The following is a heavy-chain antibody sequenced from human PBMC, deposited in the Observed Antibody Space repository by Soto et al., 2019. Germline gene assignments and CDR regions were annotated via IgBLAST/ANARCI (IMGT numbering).Heavy chain of an antibody. CDR2: ISSSGSTI. CDR3: AREAVGGIAAPHFDY. Sequence: EVQLVESGGGLVQPGGSLRLSCAASGFTFSSYEMNWVRQAPGKGLEWVSYISSSGSTIYYADSVKGRFTISRDNAKNSLYLQMNSLRAEDTAVYYCAREAVGGIAAPHFDYWGQGTLVTVSS. D-gene: IGHD6-25*01. V-gene: IGHV3-48*03. CDR1: GFTFSSYE. J-gene: IGHJ4*02.